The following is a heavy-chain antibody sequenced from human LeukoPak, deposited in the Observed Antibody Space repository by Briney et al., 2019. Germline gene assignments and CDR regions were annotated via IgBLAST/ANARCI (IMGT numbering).Heavy chain of an antibody. V-gene: IGHV4-4*07. CDR3: ARDFAPFEDWFDP. CDR1: GGSISSYY. CDR2: IYTSGRT. Sequence: SETLSLPCTVSGGSISSYYGSWLRQPAGKGLEWIGRIYTSGRTNYNPSLKSRVTMSVDTSKNQFSLKLSSVTAADTAVYYCARDFAPFEDWFDPWGQGTLVTVSS. J-gene: IGHJ5*02.